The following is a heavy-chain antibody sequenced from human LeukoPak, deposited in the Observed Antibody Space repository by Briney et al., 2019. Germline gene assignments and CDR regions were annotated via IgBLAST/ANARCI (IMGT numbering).Heavy chain of an antibody. J-gene: IGHJ4*02. CDR1: GFTFSSYE. CDR3: AREEYGSGIYYGDY. CDR2: ISSSGSTI. V-gene: IGHV3-48*03. Sequence: PGGSLRLSCAASGFTFSSYEMNWVRQAPGKGLEWVSYISSSGSTIYYADSVKGRFTISRDNAKNSLYLQMNSLRAEDTAVYYCAREEYGSGIYYGDYWGQGTLVTASS. D-gene: IGHD3-10*01.